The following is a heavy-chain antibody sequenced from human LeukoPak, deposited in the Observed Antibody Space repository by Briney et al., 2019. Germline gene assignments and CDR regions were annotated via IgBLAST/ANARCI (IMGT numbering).Heavy chain of an antibody. V-gene: IGHV1-8*03. CDR3: ARGQQITIFGVVILVGWFDP. CDR1: GYTFTSYD. CDR2: MNPNSGNT. D-gene: IGHD3-3*01. Sequence: ASVKVSCKASGYTFTSYDINWVRQATGQGLEWMGWMNPNSGNTGYAQKFQGRVTITRHTSISTAYMELSSLRSEDTAVYYCARGQQITIFGVVILVGWFDPWGQGTLVTVSS. J-gene: IGHJ5*02.